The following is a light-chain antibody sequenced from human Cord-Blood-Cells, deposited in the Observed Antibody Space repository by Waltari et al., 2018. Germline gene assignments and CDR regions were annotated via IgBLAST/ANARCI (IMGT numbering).Light chain of an antibody. CDR1: SSNTGSNT. CDR3: AAWDYSLNAWV. Sequence: QSVLTQPPSASGTPGPRVTISCSGSSSNTGSNTVNSYQPPPRTAPNTLIYSNNQGPSGGPDRFSGSKSGTSASLAISGLQSEDEAYYYWAAWDYSLNAWVFGGGTKLTVL. J-gene: IGLJ3*02. CDR2: SNN. V-gene: IGLV1-44*01.